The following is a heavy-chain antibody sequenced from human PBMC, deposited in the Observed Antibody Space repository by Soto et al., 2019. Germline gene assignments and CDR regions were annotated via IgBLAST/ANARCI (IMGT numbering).Heavy chain of an antibody. CDR3: AREVRDTAVADFDY. Sequence: GGSLRLSCAASGFTFSDYYMSWIRQAPGKGLEWVSYTSSSGSNIYYTDSVKGRFTISRDNAKNSLYLQINSLRDEDTAVYYCAREVRDTAVADFDYWGQGTLVTVSS. V-gene: IGHV3-11*04. CDR1: GFTFSDYY. D-gene: IGHD5-18*01. J-gene: IGHJ4*02. CDR2: TSSSGSNI.